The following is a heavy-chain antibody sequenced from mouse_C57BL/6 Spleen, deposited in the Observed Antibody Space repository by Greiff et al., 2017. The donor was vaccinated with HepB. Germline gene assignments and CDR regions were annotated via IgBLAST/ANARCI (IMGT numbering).Heavy chain of an antibody. V-gene: IGHV1-42*01. CDR3: ARGYYYAMDY. CDR2: INPSTGGT. Sequence: EVKLMESGPELVKPGASVKISCKASGYSFTGYYMNWVKQSPEKSLEWIGEINPSTGGTTYNQKFKAKATLTVDKSSSTAYMQLKSLTSEDSAVYYCARGYYYAMDYWGQGTSVTVSS. J-gene: IGHJ4*01. CDR1: GYSFTGYY.